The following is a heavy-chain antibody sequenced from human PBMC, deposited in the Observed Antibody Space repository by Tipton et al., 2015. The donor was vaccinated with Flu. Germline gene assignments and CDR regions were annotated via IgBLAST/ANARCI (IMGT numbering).Heavy chain of an antibody. CDR1: GGSISSGGYY. Sequence: TLSLTCTVSGGSISSGGYYWSWIRQHPGKALEWIAYTSYSGSTNYNPSLKSRVTISVDTSKNQFSLKLSSVTAADTAVYYCARGDCSSTSCLDYWGQGTLVTVSS. D-gene: IGHD2-2*01. CDR3: ARGDCSSTSCLDY. J-gene: IGHJ4*02. V-gene: IGHV4-61*08. CDR2: TSYSGST.